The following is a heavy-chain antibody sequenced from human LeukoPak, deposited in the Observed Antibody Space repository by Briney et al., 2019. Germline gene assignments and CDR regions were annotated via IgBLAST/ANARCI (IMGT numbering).Heavy chain of an antibody. CDR2: ISSSGSTI. Sequence: PGGSLRLSCAASGFTFSDYYMSWIRQAPGKGLEWVSYISSSGSTIYYADSVKGRFTISRDNAKNSLYLQMNSLRAEDTAVYYCARLRYSSSWSTFDYWGQGTLVTVSS. J-gene: IGHJ4*02. V-gene: IGHV3-11*04. CDR1: GFTFSDYY. CDR3: ARLRYSSSWSTFDY. D-gene: IGHD6-13*01.